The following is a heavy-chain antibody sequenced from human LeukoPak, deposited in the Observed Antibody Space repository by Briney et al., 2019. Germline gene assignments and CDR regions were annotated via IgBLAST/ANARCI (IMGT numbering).Heavy chain of an antibody. CDR3: ASAIWFGELPLDY. V-gene: IGHV1-46*01. D-gene: IGHD3-10*01. CDR1: GYTFTSYY. J-gene: IGHJ4*02. Sequence: ASVKVSCKASGYTFTSYYMHWVRQAPGQGLEWMGIINPSGGSTSYAQKFQGRVTMTTDTSTSTAYMEPGSLRSDATAVYYCASAIWFGELPLDYWGQGTLVSVSS. CDR2: INPSGGST.